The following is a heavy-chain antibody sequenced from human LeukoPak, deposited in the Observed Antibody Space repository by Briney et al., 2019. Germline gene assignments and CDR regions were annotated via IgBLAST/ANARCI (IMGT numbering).Heavy chain of an antibody. D-gene: IGHD3-10*01. CDR2: ISSSSSYI. CDR1: GFTFSSYS. V-gene: IGHV3-21*01. Sequence: SGGSLRLSCAASGFTFSSYSMNWVRQAPGKGLEWVSSISSSSSYIYYADSVKGRFTISRDNAKNSLYLQMNSLRAEDTAVYYCARDKGQGVGELSHWGQGTLVTVSS. J-gene: IGHJ4*02. CDR3: ARDKGQGVGELSH.